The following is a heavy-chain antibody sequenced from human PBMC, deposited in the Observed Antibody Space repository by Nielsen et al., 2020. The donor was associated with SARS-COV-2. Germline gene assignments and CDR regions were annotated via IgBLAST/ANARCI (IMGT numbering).Heavy chain of an antibody. D-gene: IGHD3-22*01. J-gene: IGHJ5*02. CDR2: INPSGGST. Sequence: ASVKVSCKASGYTFTSYYMHWVRQAPGQGLEWMGIINPSGGSTSYAQKFQGRVTMTRDTSISTAYMELSRLRSDDTAVYYCARDRYDSSGFNWFDPWGQGTLVTVSS. CDR1: GYTFTSYY. CDR3: ARDRYDSSGFNWFDP. V-gene: IGHV1-46*01.